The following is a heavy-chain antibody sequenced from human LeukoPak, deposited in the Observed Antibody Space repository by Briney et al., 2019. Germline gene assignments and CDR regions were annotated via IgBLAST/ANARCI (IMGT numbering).Heavy chain of an antibody. J-gene: IGHJ5*02. V-gene: IGHV1-24*01. CDR1: GYTLTELS. D-gene: IGHD3-22*01. CDR3: ATGFEYYYDSSGYSS. Sequence: ASVKVSCKVSGYTLTELSMRWVRQAPGKGLEWMGGFDPEDGETIYAQKFQGRVTMTEDTSTDTAYMELSSLRSEDTAVYYCATGFEYYYDSSGYSSWGQGTLVTVSS. CDR2: FDPEDGET.